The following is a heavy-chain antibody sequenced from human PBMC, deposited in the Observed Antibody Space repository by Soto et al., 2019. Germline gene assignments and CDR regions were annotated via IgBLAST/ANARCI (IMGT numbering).Heavy chain of an antibody. CDR2: IWYDGSNK. D-gene: IGHD6-13*01. V-gene: IGHV3-33*08. J-gene: IGHJ4*02. CDR3: AREDYSSSWPRVYFDY. CDR1: GFTFSSYG. Sequence: GGSLRLSCAASGFTFSSYGMHWVRQAPGKGLEWVAVIWYDGSNKYYADSVKGRFTISRDNSKNTLYLQMNSLRAEDTAVYYCAREDYSSSWPRVYFDYWGQGTLVTVSS.